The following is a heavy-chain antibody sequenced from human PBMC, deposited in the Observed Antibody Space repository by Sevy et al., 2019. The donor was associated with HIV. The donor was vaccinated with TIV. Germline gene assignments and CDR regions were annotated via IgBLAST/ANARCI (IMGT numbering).Heavy chain of an antibody. Sequence: GESLKISCKGSGYSFTSYWISWVRQMPGKGLEWMGRIDPSDSYTNYSPSFQGHVTISADKSISTAYLQWSSLKASDTAMYYCARPRYCSGGSRYNYFDYWGQGTLVTVSS. CDR3: ARPRYCSGGSRYNYFDY. CDR1: GYSFTSYW. V-gene: IGHV5-10-1*01. CDR2: IDPSDSYT. D-gene: IGHD2-15*01. J-gene: IGHJ4*02.